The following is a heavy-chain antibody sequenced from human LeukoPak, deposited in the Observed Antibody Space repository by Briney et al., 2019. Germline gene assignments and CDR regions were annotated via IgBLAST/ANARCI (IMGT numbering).Heavy chain of an antibody. J-gene: IGHJ6*03. Sequence: SETLSLTCAVYGGYFSGYYWSWIRQPPGKGLEWIGEINHSGSTNYNPSLKSRVTISVDTSKNQFSLKLSSVTAADTAVYYCATRRSYYYYMDVWGKGTTVTVSS. CDR2: INHSGST. V-gene: IGHV4-34*01. CDR3: ATRRSYYYYMDV. CDR1: GGYFSGYY.